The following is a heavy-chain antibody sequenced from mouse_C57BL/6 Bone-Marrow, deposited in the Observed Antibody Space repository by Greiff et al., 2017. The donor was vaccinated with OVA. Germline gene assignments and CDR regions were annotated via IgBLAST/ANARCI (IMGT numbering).Heavy chain of an antibody. V-gene: IGHV1-69*01. CDR2: IDPSDSYT. Sequence: QVQLQQPGAELVMPGASVKLSCKASGYTFTSYWMHWVKQRPGQGLEWIGEIDPSDSYTNYNQKFKGKSTLTVDKSSSTAYMQLSSLTSEDSAVYYCAALPTGAMDYWGQGTTLTVSS. J-gene: IGHJ4*01. CDR3: AALPTGAMDY. CDR1: GYTFTSYW.